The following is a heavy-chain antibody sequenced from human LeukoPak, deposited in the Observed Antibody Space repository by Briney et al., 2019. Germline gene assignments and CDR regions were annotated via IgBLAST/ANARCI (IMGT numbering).Heavy chain of an antibody. CDR1: GFTFSSYA. D-gene: IGHD6-19*01. CDR2: ISGSGGST. Sequence: GGSLRLSCAASGFTFSSYAMSWVRQAPGKGLEWVSAISGSGGSTYYADSVKGRFTISRDNSKNTLYLQMNSLRAEDTAVYYCAKPEQWPLKTQYYFDYWGQGTLVTVSS. CDR3: AKPEQWPLKTQYYFDY. J-gene: IGHJ4*02. V-gene: IGHV3-23*01.